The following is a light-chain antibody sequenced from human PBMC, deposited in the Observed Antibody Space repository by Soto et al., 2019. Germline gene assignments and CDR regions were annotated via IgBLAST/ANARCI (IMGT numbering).Light chain of an antibody. J-gene: IGKJ1*01. CDR2: GAS. CDR3: QQYFEWPPMT. V-gene: IGKV3-15*01. Sequence: EVVMTQSPATLSVSPGERATLSYRASETVATNLAWYQQKPGQAPRLLISGASTRAAGISDRFRGSGSGTEFTLTISSLRSEDSAIYYCQQYFEWPPMTFGQGTKVDIK. CDR1: ETVATN.